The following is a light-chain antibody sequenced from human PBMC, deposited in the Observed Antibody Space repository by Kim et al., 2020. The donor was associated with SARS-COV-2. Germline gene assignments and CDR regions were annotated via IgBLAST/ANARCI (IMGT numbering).Light chain of an antibody. Sequence: SYELTQSPSVSVAPGQTARITCGGINFGSQSVHWYQQQPGQAPVVVIYYNTDRPSGIPERFSGSNSENTATLTISRVEAGDEADYYCQVWDTTSDHPVFGGWTQLTFL. CDR1: NFGSQS. V-gene: IGLV3-21*04. CDR2: YNT. CDR3: QVWDTTSDHPV. J-gene: IGLJ3*02.